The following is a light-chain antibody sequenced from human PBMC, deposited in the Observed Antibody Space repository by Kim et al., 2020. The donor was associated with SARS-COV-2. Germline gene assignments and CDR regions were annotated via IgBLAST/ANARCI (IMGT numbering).Light chain of an antibody. J-gene: IGLJ3*02. CDR2: YDK. Sequence: SYELTQPPSVSVAPGKTARITCGGNNIGSKTVQWYQQKPGQAPVPVIYYDKDRPSGIPERFSGSNSGNTATLTISRVEAGDEADFYCQVWQSTTDHWVFGGGTQLTVL. V-gene: IGLV3-21*01. CDR3: QVWQSTTDHWV. CDR1: NIGSKT.